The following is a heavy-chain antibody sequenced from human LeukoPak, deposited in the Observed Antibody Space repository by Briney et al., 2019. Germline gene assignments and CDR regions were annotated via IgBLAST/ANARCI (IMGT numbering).Heavy chain of an antibody. D-gene: IGHD5-18*01. CDR3: ARQTAMGRSGDY. V-gene: IGHV5-51*01. CDR2: IDPSDSEA. J-gene: IGHJ4*02. CDR1: GYSFTSYW. Sequence: KSGESLKISCQASGYSFTSYWIGWVRQMPGKGLEWMGIIDPSDSEARYTPSFQGQVTISVDKSLTTADLQWNSLKASDTAMYYCARQTAMGRSGDYWGQGTLVTVSS.